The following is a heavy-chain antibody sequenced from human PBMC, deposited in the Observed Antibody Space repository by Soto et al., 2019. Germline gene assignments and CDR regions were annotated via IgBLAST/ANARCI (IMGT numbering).Heavy chain of an antibody. CDR3: VRDGSRCCQVET. J-gene: IGHJ5*02. CDR1: GFTFSNFW. D-gene: IGHD1-1*01. CDR2: VRQDGSQK. Sequence: EVQLVESGGGSVQPGGSLRLSCEASGFTFSNFWMSWIRQVPGKGLEWVSNVRQDGSQKFLVDSVKGRFTISRDNGKKSLHTQMNSPTPEDTAVYYCVRDGSRCCQVETWGQATVATASS. V-gene: IGHV3-7*01.